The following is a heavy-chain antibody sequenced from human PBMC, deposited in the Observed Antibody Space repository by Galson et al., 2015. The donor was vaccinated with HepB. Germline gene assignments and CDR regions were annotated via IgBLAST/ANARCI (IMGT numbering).Heavy chain of an antibody. J-gene: IGHJ4*02. CDR2: IKEDGSEK. Sequence: SLRLSCAASGFTFSTYEMNWVRQDPGKGLEWVANIKEDGSEKYYVDSVKGRFTISRDNAKNSLYLQMNGLRAEDTAVYYCAGFYAGWGQGTLVTVSS. CDR1: GFTFSTYE. CDR3: AGFYAG. V-gene: IGHV3-7*01. D-gene: IGHD2/OR15-2a*01.